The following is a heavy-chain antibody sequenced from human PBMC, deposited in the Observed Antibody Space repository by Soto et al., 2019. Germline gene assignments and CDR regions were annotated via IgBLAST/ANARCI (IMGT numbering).Heavy chain of an antibody. J-gene: IGHJ6*03. CDR3: ARGYFCGGSCYPPYYYYYYMDV. Sequence: ASVKVSCKASGYTFTSYGISWVRQAPGQGLEWMGWISAYNGNTNYAQKLQGRVTMTTDTSTSTAYMELRSLRSDDTAVYYCARGYFCGGSCYPPYYYYYYMDVWGKGTTVTVSS. D-gene: IGHD2-15*01. CDR1: GYTFTSYG. V-gene: IGHV1-18*01. CDR2: ISAYNGNT.